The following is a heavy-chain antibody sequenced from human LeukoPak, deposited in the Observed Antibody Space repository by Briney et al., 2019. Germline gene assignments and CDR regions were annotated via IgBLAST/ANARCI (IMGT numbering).Heavy chain of an antibody. D-gene: IGHD1-26*01. V-gene: IGHV3-30-3*01. CDR1: GFTFSSYA. Sequence: GGSLRLSCAASGFTFSSYAMHWVRQAPGKGLEWVAVISYDGSSKYYADSVKGRFTISRDNSKNALFLQMNSLRAEDTAVYFCARDHPSIVGALDYWGQGTLVTVSS. CDR2: ISYDGSSK. CDR3: ARDHPSIVGALDY. J-gene: IGHJ4*02.